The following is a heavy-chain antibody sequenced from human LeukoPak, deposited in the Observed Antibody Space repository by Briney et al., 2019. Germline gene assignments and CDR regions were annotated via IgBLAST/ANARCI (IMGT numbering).Heavy chain of an antibody. Sequence: PGGSLRLSCTASGFTFGDYAMSWVRQAPGKGLEWVGFIRSKAYGGTTEYAASVKGRFTISRDDSKSIAYLQMNSLKTEDTAVYYCTRGGGSYYVSDYWDQGTLVTVSS. CDR2: IRSKAYGGTT. CDR3: TRGGGSYYVSDY. D-gene: IGHD1-26*01. J-gene: IGHJ4*02. CDR1: GFTFGDYA. V-gene: IGHV3-49*04.